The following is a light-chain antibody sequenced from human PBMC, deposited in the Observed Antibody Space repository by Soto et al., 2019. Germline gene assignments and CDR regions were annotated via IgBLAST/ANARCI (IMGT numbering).Light chain of an antibody. CDR1: SSDVGGYNY. V-gene: IGLV2-14*01. CDR3: SSYASTSTLEV. J-gene: IGLJ3*02. Sequence: QSALTQPASVSGSPGQSITISCTGTSSDVGGYNYVSWYQQHPGKAPKLMIYEVSNRPSGVSNRFSGSKSGNTASLTISGLQAEEEADYYCSSYASTSTLEVFGGGTTLTVL. CDR2: EVS.